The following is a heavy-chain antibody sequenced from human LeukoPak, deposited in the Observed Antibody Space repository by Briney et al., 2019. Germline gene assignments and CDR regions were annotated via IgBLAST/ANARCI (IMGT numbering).Heavy chain of an antibody. J-gene: IGHJ3*02. V-gene: IGHV3-21*01. Sequence: GGSLRLSCAASGFTFGSYSMNWVRQAPGKGLEWVSSISSSSSYIYYADSVKGRFTISRDNAKNSLYLQMNSLRAEDTAVYYCAREVRDILTPDAFDIWGQGTMVTVSS. CDR2: ISSSSSYI. D-gene: IGHD3-9*01. CDR3: AREVRDILTPDAFDI. CDR1: GFTFGSYS.